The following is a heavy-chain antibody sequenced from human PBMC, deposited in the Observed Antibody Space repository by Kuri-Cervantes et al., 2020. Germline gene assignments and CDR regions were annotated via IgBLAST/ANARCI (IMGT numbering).Heavy chain of an antibody. CDR3: ARVAVTTDFDY. Sequence: GSLRLSCAVSGYSISSGYFWGWIRQPPGKGLEWIGSIDHSGSTYYNPSLKSRVTISVDTSKNQFSLKLSSVTAADTAVYYCARVAVTTDFDYWGQGTLVTVSS. V-gene: IGHV4-38-2*01. CDR1: GYSISSGYF. J-gene: IGHJ4*02. D-gene: IGHD4-17*01. CDR2: IDHSGST.